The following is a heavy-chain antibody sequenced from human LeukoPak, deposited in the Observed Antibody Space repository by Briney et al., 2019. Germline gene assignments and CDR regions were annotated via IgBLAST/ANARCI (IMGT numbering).Heavy chain of an antibody. CDR2: INSDGSYT. J-gene: IGHJ4*02. CDR1: GFTFSRYW. Sequence: GGSLRLSCAASGFTFSRYWIHWVRQGPGKGLVCVSRINSDGSYTSYADPVKGRFTISRDNAKSTLYLQMNSLRADDTSVYYCAKDDGTYGIDYWGQGTLVTVSS. V-gene: IGHV3-74*01. CDR3: AKDDGTYGIDY. D-gene: IGHD1-26*01.